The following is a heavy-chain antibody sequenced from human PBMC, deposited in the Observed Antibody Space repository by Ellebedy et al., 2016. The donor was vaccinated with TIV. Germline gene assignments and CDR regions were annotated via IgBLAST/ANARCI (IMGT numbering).Heavy chain of an antibody. J-gene: IGHJ4*02. Sequence: ASVQVSCXVSGYTLTELSMHWVRQAPGKGLEWMGGFDPEDGETICAQKFQGRVTMTEDTSTDTAYMELSSLRSEDTAVYYCATFRRLRYSSGWYLDYWGQGTLVTVSS. CDR1: GYTLTELS. CDR3: ATFRRLRYSSGWYLDY. CDR2: FDPEDGET. D-gene: IGHD6-19*01. V-gene: IGHV1-24*01.